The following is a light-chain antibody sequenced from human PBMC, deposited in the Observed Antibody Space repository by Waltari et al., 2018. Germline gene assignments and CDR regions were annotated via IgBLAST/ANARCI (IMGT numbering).Light chain of an antibody. V-gene: IGLV3-1*01. J-gene: IGLJ2*01. Sequence: SYELTQPPSVSVSPGQPASITCSGAKLGYKYVCWHQQKPGQSPVLFIYQDSKRPSGIPERFSGSKSGNTGTLTISGTQAMDEADYYCQAWDSSTHVVFGGGTKLTVL. CDR1: KLGYKY. CDR2: QDS. CDR3: QAWDSSTHVV.